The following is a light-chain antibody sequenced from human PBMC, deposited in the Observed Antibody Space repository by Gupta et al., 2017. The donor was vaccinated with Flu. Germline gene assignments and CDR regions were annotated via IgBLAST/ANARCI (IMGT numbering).Light chain of an antibody. CDR1: QSVLYSSNNKNY. CDR2: WAS. Sequence: DIVLTQSPESLPVSLGEGATINCKSSQSVLYSSNNKNYLAWYQQKPGQPPKLLIYWASTRESGVPDRFSGSGSGTDFTLTISSLQAEDVAVYYCQQYYSTPITFGQGTRLEIK. CDR3: QQYYSTPIT. J-gene: IGKJ5*01. V-gene: IGKV4-1*01.